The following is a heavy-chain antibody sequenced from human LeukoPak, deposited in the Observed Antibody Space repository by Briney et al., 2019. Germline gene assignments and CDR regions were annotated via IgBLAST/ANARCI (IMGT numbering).Heavy chain of an antibody. D-gene: IGHD3-9*01. CDR3: AKGDILTGYYSASVFDY. Sequence: GRSLRLSCAASGFTFSSYAMSWVRQAPGKGLEWVSAISGSGGSTYYADSVKGRFTISRDNSKNTLYLQMNSLRAEDTAVYYCAKGDILTGYYSASVFDYWGQGTLVTVSS. V-gene: IGHV3-23*01. CDR1: GFTFSSYA. CDR2: ISGSGGST. J-gene: IGHJ4*02.